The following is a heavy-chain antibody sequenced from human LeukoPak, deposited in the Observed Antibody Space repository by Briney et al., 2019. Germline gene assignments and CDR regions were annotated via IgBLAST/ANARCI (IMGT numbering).Heavy chain of an antibody. V-gene: IGHV1-46*01. CDR2: INPSGGST. J-gene: IGHJ3*02. Sequence: ASVKVSCKASGYTFTSYYMHWVRQAPGQGLEWMGIINPSGGSTSYAQKFQGRVTITRDTSASTAYMELSSLRSEDTAVYYCARAVVPAAISTAFDIWGQGTMVTVSS. CDR1: GYTFTSYY. CDR3: ARAVVPAAISTAFDI. D-gene: IGHD2-2*01.